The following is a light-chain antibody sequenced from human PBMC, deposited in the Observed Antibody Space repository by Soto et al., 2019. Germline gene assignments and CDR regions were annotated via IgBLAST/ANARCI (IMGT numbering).Light chain of an antibody. Sequence: EIVLTQSPGTLSLSPGERATLSCRASQSVSDSYLAWYQQKPGQAPRLLIYGASIRATGIPDRFSGSGSGTDFTLTISRLEPEDFAVYYCQKYGSSPLTFGGGTKVEIK. CDR1: QSVSDSY. CDR2: GAS. J-gene: IGKJ4*01. V-gene: IGKV3-20*01. CDR3: QKYGSSPLT.